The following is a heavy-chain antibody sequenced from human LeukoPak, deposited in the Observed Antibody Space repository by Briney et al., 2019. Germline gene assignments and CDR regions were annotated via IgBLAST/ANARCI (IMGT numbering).Heavy chain of an antibody. CDR1: GGSISSRNYC. CDR2: IYYSGGT. CDR3: ARDRSYYSDTGTDY. D-gene: IGHD3-22*01. J-gene: IGHJ4*02. V-gene: IGHV4-39*07. Sequence: SETLSLTCTVSGGSISSRNYCWGWIRQPPGKGLEWIGNIYYSGGTYYNPSLKSRVTISVDTSKNQFSLRLHSVTAADTAVYYCARDRSYYSDTGTDYWGQGALVTVSS.